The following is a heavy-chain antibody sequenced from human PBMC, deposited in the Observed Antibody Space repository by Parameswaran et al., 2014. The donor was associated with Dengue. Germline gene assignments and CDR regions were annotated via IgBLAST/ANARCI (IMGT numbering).Heavy chain of an antibody. CDR2: ISSSSSYI. V-gene: IGHV3-21*01. D-gene: IGHD3-22*01. CDR3: AREGVVAMGGDFFDY. J-gene: IGHJ4*02. Sequence: VRQMPGKGLEWVSSISSSSSYIYYADSVKGRFTISRDNAKNSLYLQMNSLRAEDTAVYYCAREGVVAMGGDFFDYWGQGTLVTVSS.